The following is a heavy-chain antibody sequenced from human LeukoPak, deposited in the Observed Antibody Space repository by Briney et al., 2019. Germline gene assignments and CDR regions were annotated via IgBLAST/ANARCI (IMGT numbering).Heavy chain of an antibody. V-gene: IGHV4-30-4*01. CDR1: GGSISSGDYY. J-gene: IGHJ6*02. D-gene: IGHD3-10*01. Sequence: KPSETLSLTCTVSGGSISSGDYYWSWIRQPPGKGLEWIGYIYYSGSTYYNPSPKSRVTISVDTSKNQFSLKLSSVTAADTAVYYCARDRTEGSGSPSYYYYGMDVWGQGTTVTVSS. CDR2: IYYSGST. CDR3: ARDRTEGSGSPSYYYYGMDV.